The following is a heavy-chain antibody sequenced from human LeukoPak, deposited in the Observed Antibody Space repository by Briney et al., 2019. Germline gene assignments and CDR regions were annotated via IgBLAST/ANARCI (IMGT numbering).Heavy chain of an antibody. CDR1: GFTFGDYA. Sequence: GGSLRLSCTASGFTFGDYAMSWVRQAPGKGLEWVSVISGSGGSTNHADSVKGRFTISRDNSKNTLYLQTNSLRAEDTAVYYCAKDVDSSGYPTYYFDHWGQGTLLTVSS. CDR3: AKDVDSSGYPTYYFDH. V-gene: IGHV3-23*01. D-gene: IGHD3-22*01. CDR2: ISGSGGST. J-gene: IGHJ4*02.